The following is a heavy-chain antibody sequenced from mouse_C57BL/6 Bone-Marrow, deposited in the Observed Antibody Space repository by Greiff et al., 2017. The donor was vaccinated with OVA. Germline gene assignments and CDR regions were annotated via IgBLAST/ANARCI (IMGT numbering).Heavy chain of an antibody. CDR1: GYTFTSYW. Sequence: QVQLQQPGAELVKPGASVKLSCKASGYTFTSYWMQWVKQRPGQGLEWIGEIDPSDSYTNYNQKFKGKATLTVDTSSSTAYMQLSSLTSEDSAVYYCARVVAGDYWGQGTTLTVSS. J-gene: IGHJ2*01. D-gene: IGHD1-1*01. V-gene: IGHV1-50*01. CDR3: ARVVAGDY. CDR2: IDPSDSYT.